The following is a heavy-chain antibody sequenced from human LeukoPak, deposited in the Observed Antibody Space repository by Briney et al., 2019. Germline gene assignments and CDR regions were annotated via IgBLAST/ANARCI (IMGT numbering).Heavy chain of an antibody. V-gene: IGHV4-34*01. J-gene: IGHJ4*02. Sequence: SETLSLTCAVYGCSFSGYYWSWIRQPPGKGLEWIGEINHSGSTNYNPSLKSRVTISVDTSKNQFALKLSSVTAADTAVYYCAGLSLRFLEWLSDTADDYWGQGTLVTVSS. CDR2: INHSGST. CDR3: AGLSLRFLEWLSDTADDY. CDR1: GCSFSGYY. D-gene: IGHD3-3*01.